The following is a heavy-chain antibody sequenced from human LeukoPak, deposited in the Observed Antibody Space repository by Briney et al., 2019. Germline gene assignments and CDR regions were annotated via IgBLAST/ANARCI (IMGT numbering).Heavy chain of an antibody. CDR3: TRSFPGIVGAADF. Sequence: SETLSLTCTVSGGSFSSYYWSWIRQSPQKGLEWIAYIHSSGKTNYNPSLKSRVTISVDTSKNQFSLKVTSMTAADTGVYYCTRSFPGIVGAADFWGQGTLVTVSS. CDR1: GGSFSSYY. V-gene: IGHV4-59*01. D-gene: IGHD1-26*01. J-gene: IGHJ4*02. CDR2: IHSSGKT.